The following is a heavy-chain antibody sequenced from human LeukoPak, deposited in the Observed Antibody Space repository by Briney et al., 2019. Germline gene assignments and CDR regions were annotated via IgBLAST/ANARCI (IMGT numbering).Heavy chain of an antibody. J-gene: IGHJ4*02. D-gene: IGHD3-22*01. CDR1: GFTVSSNY. CDR3: ARSYDSSGYTTGS. CDR2: IYSGGST. Sequence: GGFLRLSCAASGFTVSSNYMSWVRQAPGKGLEWVSVIYSGGSTYYTDSVKGRFTISRDYSKNTLYLQMNSLRAEDTAVYYCARSYDSSGYTTGSWGQGTLVTVSS. V-gene: IGHV3-66*01.